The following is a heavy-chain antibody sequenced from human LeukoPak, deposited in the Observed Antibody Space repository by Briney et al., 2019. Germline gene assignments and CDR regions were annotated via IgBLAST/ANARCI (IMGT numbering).Heavy chain of an antibody. J-gene: IGHJ2*01. CDR3: ARYSGYFDL. Sequence: PGGSLRLSCAASGFTFDDYGMHWVRQAPGKGLEWVSGISWNSGSIDFADSVKGRFTISRDNAKNSLYLQMNSLRAEDTAVYYCARYSGYFDLWGRGTLVTVSS. CDR2: ISWNSGSI. V-gene: IGHV3-9*01. CDR1: GFTFDDYG.